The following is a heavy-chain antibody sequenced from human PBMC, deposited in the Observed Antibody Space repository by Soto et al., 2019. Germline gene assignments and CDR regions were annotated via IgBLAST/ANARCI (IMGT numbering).Heavy chain of an antibody. CDR2: INWNGRDT. CDR3: ARLAGSGSYDY. CDR1: GFTFDDYG. V-gene: IGHV3-20*04. J-gene: IGHJ4*02. Sequence: EVQLAESGGGVLRPGGSLRLSCAASGFTFDDYGMNWVRQAPGKGLEWVSGINWNGRDTGYADSVKGRFTISRDNAKNSLYLEMNSLSAEDTALYYCARLAGSGSYDYWGQGTLVTVSS. D-gene: IGHD3-10*01.